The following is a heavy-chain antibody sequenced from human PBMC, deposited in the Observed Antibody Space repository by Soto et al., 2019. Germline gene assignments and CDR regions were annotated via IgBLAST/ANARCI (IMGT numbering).Heavy chain of an antibody. CDR2: IKQDGSEK. V-gene: IGHV3-7*01. CDR3: ARDPNIVATMGSIYYYYGMHV. CDR1: GFTFSSYW. Sequence: EVQLVESGGGLVQPGGSLRLSCAASGFTFSSYWMSWVRQAPGKGLEWVANIKQDGSEKYYVDSVKGRFTISRDNAKNXLXLXXNSLRAEDTAVYYCARDPNIVATMGSIYYYYGMHVWGQGTTVTVSS. D-gene: IGHD5-12*01. J-gene: IGHJ6*02.